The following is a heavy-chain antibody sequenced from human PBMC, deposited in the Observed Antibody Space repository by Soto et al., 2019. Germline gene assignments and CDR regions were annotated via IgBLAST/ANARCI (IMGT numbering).Heavy chain of an antibody. CDR3: ARYYGGNYVLDY. CDR1: GYTFTSDV. D-gene: IGHD4-17*01. Sequence: ASVKVSCKASGYTFTSDVISWVRQSPVQGLEWMGWISAYNGNTNYAQKFQGRVTMTRDTSTSTVYMELSSLRSEDTAVYYCARYYGGNYVLDYWGQGTLVTVSS. CDR2: ISAYNGNT. J-gene: IGHJ4*02. V-gene: IGHV1-18*01.